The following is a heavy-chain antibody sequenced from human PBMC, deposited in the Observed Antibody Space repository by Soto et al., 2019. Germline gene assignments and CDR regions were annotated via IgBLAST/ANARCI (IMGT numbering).Heavy chain of an antibody. Sequence: QVQLVQSGADVKKPGASVKVSCKTSGYTFSSYDINWVRQATGQGLEWMGWMNPNSGNTGYVQKFQGRVTMTRNTSISTAYLELSSLRSEDTAVYYCARRRILDYWGQGTLVTVSS. J-gene: IGHJ4*02. CDR1: GYTFSSYD. V-gene: IGHV1-8*01. CDR2: MNPNSGNT. CDR3: ARRRILDY.